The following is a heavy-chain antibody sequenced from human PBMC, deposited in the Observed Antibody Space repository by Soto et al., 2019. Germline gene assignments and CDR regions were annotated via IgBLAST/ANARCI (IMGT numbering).Heavy chain of an antibody. D-gene: IGHD6-6*01. Sequence: GRSLRLSCAPSAFTFISYAMSWVRQAPGKGLEWVSAISGSGGSTYYADSVKGRFTISRDNSKNTLYLQMNSLRAEDTAVYYCAKDVQYSSSSGYYYGMDVWGQGTTVTVSS. CDR2: ISGSGGST. CDR3: AKDVQYSSSSGYYYGMDV. V-gene: IGHV3-23*01. J-gene: IGHJ6*02. CDR1: AFTFISYA.